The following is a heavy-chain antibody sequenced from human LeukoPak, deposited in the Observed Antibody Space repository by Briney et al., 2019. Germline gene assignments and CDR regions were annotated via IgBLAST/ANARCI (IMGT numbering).Heavy chain of an antibody. J-gene: IGHJ4*02. Sequence: SETLSLTCTVSGGSISSYYWSWIRQPPGKGLEWIGYIYYSGSTNYNPSLKSRVTISVDTSKNQFSLKLSSVTAADTALYYCXXXEQGGSSWYMVDYWGQGTLVTVSS. D-gene: IGHD6-13*01. CDR1: GGSISSYY. V-gene: IGHV4-59*08. CDR3: XXXEQGGSSWYMVDY. CDR2: IYYSGST.